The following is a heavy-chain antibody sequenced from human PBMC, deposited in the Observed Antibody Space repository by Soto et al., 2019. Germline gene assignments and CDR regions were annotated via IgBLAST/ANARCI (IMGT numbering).Heavy chain of an antibody. J-gene: IGHJ6*03. Sequence: GASLRLSCAASRFIVSSNYVIWLRQAPGKGLEWVSLTCTCATTNCADSVKGRLTISRDTSKNTLYLQMNSLRAEDTAVYYCAREGPAYCGGDCYSNLENYYYYYMDVWGKGTTVTVS. V-gene: IGHV3-66*03. CDR1: RFIVSSNY. CDR2: TCTCATT. CDR3: AREGPAYCGGDCYSNLENYYYYYMDV. D-gene: IGHD2-21*01.